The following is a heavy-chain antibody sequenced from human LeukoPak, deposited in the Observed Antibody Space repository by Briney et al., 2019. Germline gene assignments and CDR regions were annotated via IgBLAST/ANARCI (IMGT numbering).Heavy chain of an antibody. CDR2: IYYSGST. CDR3: ARHVDGYYYGSGSRIDY. CDR1: GGSISSYY. V-gene: IGHV4-59*08. Sequence: SETLSLTCTVSGGSISSYYWSWIRQPPGKGLEWIGYIYYSGSTNYNPSLKSRVTISVDTSENQFSLKLSSVTAADTAVYYCARHVDGYYYGSGSRIDYWGQGTLVTVSS. D-gene: IGHD3-10*01. J-gene: IGHJ4*02.